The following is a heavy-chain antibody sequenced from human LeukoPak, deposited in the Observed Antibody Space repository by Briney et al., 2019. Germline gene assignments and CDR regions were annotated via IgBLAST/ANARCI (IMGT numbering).Heavy chain of an antibody. CDR3: ARGRSGYGGNSGIASCDY. CDR2: IYRTGET. V-gene: IGHV4-38-2*01. J-gene: IGHJ4*02. CDR1: GYSISSGYY. D-gene: IGHD4-23*01. Sequence: SETLSLTCAVSGYSISSGYYWGWIRQPPGKGLEWIGIIYRTGETHYNPSLKSRLTMSVDTSKNQFSLKLNSLTAADTAVYYCARGRSGYGGNSGIASCDYWGQGTLVTVSS.